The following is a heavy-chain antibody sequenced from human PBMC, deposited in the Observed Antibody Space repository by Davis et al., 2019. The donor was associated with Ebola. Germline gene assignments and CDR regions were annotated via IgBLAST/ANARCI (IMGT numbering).Heavy chain of an antibody. J-gene: IGHJ1*01. CDR3: ATAPL. CDR2: ISSDGTET. V-gene: IGHV3-30*04. Sequence: GESLKISCATSGFTFSRFTMHWFRHAPGKGLEWLAVISSDGTETNYTDSVKGRFTVSRDNSKNTMYLEVKSLRVDDTAVYYCATAPLWGQGTLVTVSS. CDR1: GFTFSRFT.